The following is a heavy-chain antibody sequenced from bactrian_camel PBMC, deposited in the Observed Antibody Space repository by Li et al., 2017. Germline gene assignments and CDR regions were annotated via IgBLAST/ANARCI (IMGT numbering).Heavy chain of an antibody. D-gene: IGHD1*01. CDR3: AAGYYFGLAISPTQAHY. CDR1: PRAYGTWC. V-gene: IGHV3S1*01. J-gene: IGHJ4*01. CDR2: IDGNAVTT. Sequence: HVQLVESGGGSVQAGGSLRLSCVWSPRAYGTWCMYWFRQVQGKKREGIATIDGNAVTTYKDSVKGRFTISKDNNKNTLYLQMNNLKPEDTAMYYCAAGYYFGLAISPTQAHYRGQGTQVTVS.